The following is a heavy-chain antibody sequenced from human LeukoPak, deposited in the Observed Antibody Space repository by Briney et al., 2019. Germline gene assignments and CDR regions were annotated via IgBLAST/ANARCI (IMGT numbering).Heavy chain of an antibody. CDR1: GGSISSYY. J-gene: IGHJ4*02. CDR3: ARNRGDYDILTGYSVNFDY. Sequence: PSETLSLTCTVSGGSISSYYWSWIRQPPGKGLEWIGYIYYSGSTNYNPSLKSRVTISVDTSKNQFSLKLSSVTAADTAVYYCARNRGDYDILTGYSVNFDYWGQGTLVTVSS. CDR2: IYYSGST. D-gene: IGHD3-9*01. V-gene: IGHV4-59*01.